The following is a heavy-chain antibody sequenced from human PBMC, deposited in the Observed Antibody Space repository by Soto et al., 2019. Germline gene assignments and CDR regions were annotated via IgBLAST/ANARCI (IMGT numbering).Heavy chain of an antibody. CDR1: GDSVSSKSAA. J-gene: IGHJ6*02. Sequence: PSQTLSLTCAISGDSVSSKSAAWSWIRQSPSRGLEWLGRTYYKSKWYNDYVVSVKSRITIDADTSKNQFSLQLNSVTPEDTAVYYCARESPRSWYYYYGMDVWGQGTTVTVSS. V-gene: IGHV6-1*01. CDR2: TYYKSKWYN. CDR3: ARESPRSWYYYYGMDV.